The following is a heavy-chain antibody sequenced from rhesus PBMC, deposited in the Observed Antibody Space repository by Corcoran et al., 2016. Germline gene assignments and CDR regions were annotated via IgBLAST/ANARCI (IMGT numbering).Heavy chain of an antibody. Sequence: QLQLQESGPGLVKPSETLSLTCAVSGGSISSNSWSWIRQPPGNGLEWIGRIFGSGGSTDYNPSLKSRVPSSTDTSKNQFSLKLSSVTAADTAVYYCARVEYCTGSGCYGAFDFWGQGLRVTVSS. D-gene: IGHD2-21*01. CDR3: ARVEYCTGSGCYGAFDF. CDR2: IFGSGGST. J-gene: IGHJ3*01. V-gene: IGHV4-173*01. CDR1: GGSISSNS.